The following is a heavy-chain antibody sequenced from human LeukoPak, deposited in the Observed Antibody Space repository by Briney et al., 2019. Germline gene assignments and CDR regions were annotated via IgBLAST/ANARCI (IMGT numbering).Heavy chain of an antibody. CDR2: VNLKGGT. Sequence: SGTLSLTCDVSGGSITQTNYWTWVRQPPGKGLEWIGEVNLKGGTNYNPSLLRRVAISVDASANHVSLQITSVTAADTAVYYCARGGDQGYCSSTSCYSFDYWGEGTLVTVSS. CDR3: ARGGDQGYCSSTSCYSFDY. J-gene: IGHJ4*02. D-gene: IGHD2-2*01. CDR1: GGSITQTNY. V-gene: IGHV4-4*02.